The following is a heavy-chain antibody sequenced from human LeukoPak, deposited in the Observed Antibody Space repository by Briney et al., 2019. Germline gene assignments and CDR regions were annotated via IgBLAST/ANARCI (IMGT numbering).Heavy chain of an antibody. CDR3: AKGLPATLLDY. D-gene: IGHD2-2*01. J-gene: IGHJ4*02. Sequence: GGSLRLSCAASGFTFSDYFMSWIRQAPGKGLEWVSYVSTSGSTIYYADSVKGRFTISRDNAKNSLYLQMTSLRAEDTAVYYCAKGLPATLLDYWGQGTLVTVSS. CDR1: GFTFSDYF. CDR2: VSTSGSTI. V-gene: IGHV3-11*01.